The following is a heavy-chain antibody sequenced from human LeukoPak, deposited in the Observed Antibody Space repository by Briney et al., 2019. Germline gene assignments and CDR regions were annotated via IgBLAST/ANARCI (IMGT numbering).Heavy chain of an antibody. V-gene: IGHV4-4*07. CDR2: IYTSGST. J-gene: IGHJ6*03. D-gene: IGHD6-19*01. Sequence: SETLSLTCTVSGGSISSYYWSWIRQPAGKGLEWIGRIYTSGSTNYNPSLKSRVTMSVDTSKNQFSLKLSSVTAADTAVYYCARETYSSGWYPACYYYYMDVWGKGTTVTVSS. CDR3: ARETYSSGWYPACYYYYMDV. CDR1: GGSISSYY.